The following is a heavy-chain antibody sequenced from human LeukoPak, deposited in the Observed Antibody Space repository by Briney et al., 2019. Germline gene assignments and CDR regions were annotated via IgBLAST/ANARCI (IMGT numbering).Heavy chain of an antibody. CDR3: AKDQYSGSYYETRHTDY. J-gene: IGHJ4*02. CDR2: IRSKANSYAT. CDR1: GFTFSGSA. V-gene: IGHV3-73*01. Sequence: PGGSLRLSCAASGFTFSGSAMHWVRQASGKGLEWVGRIRSKANSYATAYAASVKGRFTISRDDSKNTAYLQMNSLKTEDTAVYYCAKDQYSGSYYETRHTDYWGQGTLVTVSS. D-gene: IGHD1-26*01.